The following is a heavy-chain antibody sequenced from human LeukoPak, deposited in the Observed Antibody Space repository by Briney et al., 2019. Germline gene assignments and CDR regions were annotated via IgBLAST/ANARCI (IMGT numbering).Heavy chain of an antibody. J-gene: IGHJ6*03. V-gene: IGHV4-59*01. CDR3: ARDRVGQQLVGRKNSYYYMDV. Sequence: SETLSLTCTVSGCSISSYYWSWVRQPPGKGLEWVGYIYYSGSTNYNPSLKSRVIILVDASKNQFSLKLRSVTAADTAVNNWARDRVGQQLVGRKNSYYYMDVWGKGTTVTISS. CDR1: GCSISSYY. CDR2: IYYSGST. D-gene: IGHD6-13*01.